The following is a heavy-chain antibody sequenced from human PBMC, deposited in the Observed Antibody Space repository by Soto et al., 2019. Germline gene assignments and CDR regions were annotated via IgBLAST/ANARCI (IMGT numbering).Heavy chain of an antibody. J-gene: IGHJ4*02. CDR3: AKDRFSMVRGVIITDYFDY. V-gene: IGHV3-30*02. Sequence: PGGSLRLSCEVSGFTFSSYGMHWVRQAPGKGLEWVAVIWYDGSNKYYADSVKGRFTISRDNSKNTLYLQMNSLRAEDTAVYYCAKDRFSMVRGVIITDYFDYWGQGTLVTVSS. CDR1: GFTFSSYG. CDR2: IWYDGSNK. D-gene: IGHD3-10*01.